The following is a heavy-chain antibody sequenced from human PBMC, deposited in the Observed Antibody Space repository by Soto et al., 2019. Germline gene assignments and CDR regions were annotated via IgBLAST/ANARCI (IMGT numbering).Heavy chain of an antibody. V-gene: IGHV3-53*04. D-gene: IGHD6-19*01. J-gene: IGHJ5*02. CDR1: GFTVSSTH. CDR2: LYGGGAT. Sequence: EVQLVQSGGGLVQPGGSLRLSCAASGFTVSSTHMSWVRQAPGKGLECVSVLYGGGATYYADSVKGRFTISRHSSKNTLYLQMNSLRADDTAVYYCARLPGWWFDPWGQGILVTVSS. CDR3: ARLPGWWFDP.